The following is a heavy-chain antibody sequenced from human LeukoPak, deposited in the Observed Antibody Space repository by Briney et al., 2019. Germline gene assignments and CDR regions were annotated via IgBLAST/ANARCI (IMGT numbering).Heavy chain of an antibody. CDR3: AREDVDIVVATSGPFDI. V-gene: IGHV3-74*03. J-gene: IGHJ3*02. Sequence: GGSLRLSCAASGFTFSRYWMHWVRQAPGKGLVGVSRIISDGSITTYADSVKGRFTISRDNAKSTLYLQMNSLRAEDTAVYYCAREDVDIVVATSGPFDIWGQGTMVTVSS. CDR2: IISDGSIT. D-gene: IGHD2-15*01. CDR1: GFTFSRYW.